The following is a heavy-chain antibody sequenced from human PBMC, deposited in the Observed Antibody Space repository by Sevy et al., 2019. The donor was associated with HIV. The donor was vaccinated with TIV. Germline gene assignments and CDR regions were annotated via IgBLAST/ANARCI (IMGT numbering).Heavy chain of an antibody. V-gene: IGHV3-74*03. Sequence: GESLKISCVASGFSFSSYWMHWVRQAPGKGLVWVSRIYSDGSSTTYADSVKGRFTISRDNAKNTLYLQLNRLRAEDAAVYYCARGAGNSEWGFYFDYWGQGTLVTVSS. D-gene: IGHD6-13*01. J-gene: IGHJ4*02. CDR1: GFSFSSYW. CDR2: IYSDGSST. CDR3: ARGAGNSEWGFYFDY.